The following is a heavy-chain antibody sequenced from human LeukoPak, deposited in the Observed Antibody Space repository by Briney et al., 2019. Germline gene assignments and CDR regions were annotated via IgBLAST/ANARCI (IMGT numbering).Heavy chain of an antibody. Sequence: GGSLRLSCAASGFTVSSNYMSWVRQAPGKGLEWVSVIYSGGSTYYADSVKGRFTISRDNSKNTLYLQMNSLRAEDTAVYYCARESGPTYYYDSSGYFDYWGQGTLVTVSS. D-gene: IGHD3-22*01. J-gene: IGHJ4*02. CDR1: GFTVSSNY. CDR2: IYSGGST. V-gene: IGHV3-66*01. CDR3: ARESGPTYYYDSSGYFDY.